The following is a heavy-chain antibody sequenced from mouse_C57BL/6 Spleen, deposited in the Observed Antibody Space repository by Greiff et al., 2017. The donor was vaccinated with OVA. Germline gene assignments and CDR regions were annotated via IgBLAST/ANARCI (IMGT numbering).Heavy chain of an antibody. V-gene: IGHV1-19*01. CDR2: INPYNGGT. CDR1: GYTFTDYY. Sequence: EVKLMESGPVLVKPGASVKMSCKASGYTFTDYYMNWVKQSHGKSLEWIGVINPYNGGTSYNQKFKGKATLTVDKSSSTAYMELNSLTSEDSAVYYCARWTTVVATPYWGQGTLVTVSA. J-gene: IGHJ3*01. D-gene: IGHD1-1*01. CDR3: ARWTTVVATPY.